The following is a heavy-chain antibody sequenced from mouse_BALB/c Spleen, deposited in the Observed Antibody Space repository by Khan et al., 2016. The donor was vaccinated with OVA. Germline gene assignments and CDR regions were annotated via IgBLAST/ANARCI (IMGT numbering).Heavy chain of an antibody. V-gene: IGHV1S81*02. CDR1: GYTFTSYY. CDR2: INPSKGGT. D-gene: IGHD1-3*01. Sequence: QVQLKESGPELVKPGASVKLSCKASGYTFTSYYLYWVKQRPGQGLEWIGEINPSKGGTNFNEKFKDKATLTVDKSSSTTSMQLSSLTSEDSAVDYCTRGGYSSLAYWGQGTLVTVSA. J-gene: IGHJ3*01. CDR3: TRGGYSSLAY.